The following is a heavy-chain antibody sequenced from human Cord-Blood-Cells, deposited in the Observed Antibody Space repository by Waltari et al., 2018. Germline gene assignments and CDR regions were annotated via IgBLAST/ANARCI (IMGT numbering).Heavy chain of an antibody. CDR3: ARRRVSGYCSSTSCYGAFDI. CDR2: IYYSGST. V-gene: IGHV4-39*01. Sequence: QLQLQESGPGLVKPSETLSLTCTVSGGSISSSSYYWGWIRQPPGKGLEWIGSIYYSGSTYYNPSLKSRVTISVDTSKNQFSLKLSSVTAADTAVYYCARRRVSGYCSSTSCYGAFDIWGQGTMVTVSS. J-gene: IGHJ3*02. D-gene: IGHD2-2*01. CDR1: GGSISSSSYY.